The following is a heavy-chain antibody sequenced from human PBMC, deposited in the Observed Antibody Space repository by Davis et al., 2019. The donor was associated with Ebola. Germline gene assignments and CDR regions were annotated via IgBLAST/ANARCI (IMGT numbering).Heavy chain of an antibody. CDR1: GGSISSYY. J-gene: IGHJ4*02. CDR3: ARDGPYGGYAGY. CDR2: IYYSGST. Sequence: SETLSLTCTVSGGSISSYYWSWIRQPPGKGLEWIGYIYYSGSTNYNPSLKSRVTISVDTSKNQFSLKLSSVTAADTAMYYCARDGPYGGYAGYWGQGTLVTVSS. D-gene: IGHD5-12*01. V-gene: IGHV4-59*12.